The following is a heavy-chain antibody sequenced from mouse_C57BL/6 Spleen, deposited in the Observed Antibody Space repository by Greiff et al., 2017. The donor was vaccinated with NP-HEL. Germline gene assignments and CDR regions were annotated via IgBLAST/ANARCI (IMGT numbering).Heavy chain of an antibody. CDR1: GYTFTSYW. V-gene: IGHV1-64*01. CDR3: ARYYGSSPAMDY. CDR2: IHPNSGST. Sequence: QVQLQQPGAELVKPGASVKLSCKASGYTFTSYWMHWVKQRPGQGLEWIGMIHPNSGSTNYNEKFKSKATLTVDKSSSTAYMQLSSLTSEDSAVYYCARYYGSSPAMDYWGQGTSVTVSS. J-gene: IGHJ4*01. D-gene: IGHD1-1*01.